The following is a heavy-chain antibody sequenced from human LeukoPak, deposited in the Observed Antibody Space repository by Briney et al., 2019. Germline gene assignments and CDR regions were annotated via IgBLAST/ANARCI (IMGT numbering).Heavy chain of an antibody. CDR3: ARGPVVLLD. J-gene: IGHJ4*02. D-gene: IGHD4-23*01. Sequence: ASVKVSCKASGYSFIGYYMHWVRQAPGQGLEWMGWINPNNCDTNYAQKFQGSVHVTRDTSINTAYMELRRLRSDDTAVYYCARGPVVLLDWGQGTLVTVSS. V-gene: IGHV1-2*02. CDR2: INPNNCDT. CDR1: GYSFIGYY.